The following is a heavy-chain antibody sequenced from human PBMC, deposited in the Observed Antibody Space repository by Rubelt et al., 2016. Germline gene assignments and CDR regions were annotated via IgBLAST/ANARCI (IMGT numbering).Heavy chain of an antibody. CDR1: GGSISDNY. Sequence: QVQLQESGPGLVKPSETLSLTCTFSGGSISDNYWSWIRHLPGKGLEWIGCVYYSGTTIYNPSLKSRVSISVDTSKTQFSLRLGSVTAAETAVYFCAIDRGNGYQNPHGMDVWGQGTTVTVSS. D-gene: IGHD5-18*01. CDR2: VYYSGTT. J-gene: IGHJ6*02. V-gene: IGHV4-59*01. CDR3: AIDRGNGYQNPHGMDV.